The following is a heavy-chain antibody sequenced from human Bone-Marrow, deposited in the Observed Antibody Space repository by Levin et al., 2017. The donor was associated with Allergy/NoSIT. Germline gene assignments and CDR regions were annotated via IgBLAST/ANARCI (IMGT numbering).Heavy chain of an antibody. CDR2: ITNSGGTT. J-gene: IGHJ4*02. D-gene: IGHD3-22*01. CDR1: GFTFRTYG. CDR3: ANLPPYDSSGYQSEAFDY. V-gene: IGHV3-23*01. Sequence: GESLKISCTTSGFTFRTYGMNWVRQAPGKGLEWVSAITNSGGTTYYRDSVKGRFTISRDNSKNTLFLQMSSLRAEDTAVYYCANLPPYDSSGYQSEAFDYWGQGTLVTVSS.